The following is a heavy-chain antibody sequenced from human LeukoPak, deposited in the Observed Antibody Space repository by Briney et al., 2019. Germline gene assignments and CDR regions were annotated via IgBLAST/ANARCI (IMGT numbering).Heavy chain of an antibody. CDR1: GCTFNSSS. J-gene: IGHJ4*02. Sequence: GGSLRLSCADSGCTFNSSSMYWGWIAQGPGMELVSFVSSSRSSLYYANSVNGPFPISRDNAKNSPYLQLNSLKAEDTAVYYCARASGDIVETARVGDYWGQGTLVTVSS. CDR2: VSSSRSSL. V-gene: IGHV3-21*01. CDR3: ARASGDIVETARVGDY. D-gene: IGHD5-18*01.